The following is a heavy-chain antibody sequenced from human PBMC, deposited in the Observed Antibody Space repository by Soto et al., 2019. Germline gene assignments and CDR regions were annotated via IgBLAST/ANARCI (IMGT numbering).Heavy chain of an antibody. V-gene: IGHV4-39*01. J-gene: IGHJ5*02. D-gene: IGHD5-12*01. CDR1: VGSISSSSYY. CDR2: ISYSGST. CDR3: ARRMLGYSNVFSWFDP. Sequence: QLQLQESGPGLVLPSETLSLTCTVSVGSISSSSYYWGWIRQPPGKGLEWIGSISYSGSTYYNPSPKGRVTISVDTSKSQPPPKLNSVSAADTAVYFCARRMLGYSNVFSWFDPWGQGILVTVSS.